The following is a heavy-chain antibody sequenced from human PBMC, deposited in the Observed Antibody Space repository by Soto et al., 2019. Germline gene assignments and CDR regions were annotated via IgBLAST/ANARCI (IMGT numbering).Heavy chain of an antibody. J-gene: IGHJ6*02. CDR2: IIPILGTA. Sequence: SVKVSCKASGGTFSSYAIGWVRQAPGQGLEWMGGIIPILGTANYAQKFQGRVTITRDTSASTAYMELSSLRSEDTAVYYCARDELVRYYYYAMDVWGQGTTVTVSS. CDR1: GGTFSSYA. V-gene: IGHV1-69*10. CDR3: ARDELVRYYYYAMDV. D-gene: IGHD6-6*01.